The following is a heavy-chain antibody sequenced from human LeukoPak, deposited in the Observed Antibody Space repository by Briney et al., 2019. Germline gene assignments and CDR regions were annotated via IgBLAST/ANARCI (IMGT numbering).Heavy chain of an antibody. Sequence: SETLSLTRTVSGGSISSSSYYWGWIRQPPGKGLEWIGSIYYSGSTYYNPSLKSRVTISVDTSKNQFSLKLSSVTAADTAVYYCAIGDYYDSSGYYYVWGQGTLVTVSS. D-gene: IGHD3-22*01. J-gene: IGHJ4*02. CDR2: IYYSGST. CDR1: GGSISSSSYY. V-gene: IGHV4-39*01. CDR3: AIGDYYDSSGYYYV.